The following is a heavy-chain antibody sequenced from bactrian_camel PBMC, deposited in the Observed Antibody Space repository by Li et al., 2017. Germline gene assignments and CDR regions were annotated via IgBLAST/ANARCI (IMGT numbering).Heavy chain of an antibody. CDR3: AEGRGSRGEHCYSLNY. Sequence: HVQLVESGGGSVQAGGSVRLSCAAYGKIFSSNCMGWFRQAPGKGLEWVASITNQDKYTYYRDAMKGRFTISRDSAKNTVYLQMNNLQPEDTATYYCAEGRGSRGEHCYSLNYWGQGTQVTVS. D-gene: IGHD6*01. CDR1: GKIFSSNC. J-gene: IGHJ4*01. V-gene: IGHV3-2*01. CDR2: ITNQDKYT.